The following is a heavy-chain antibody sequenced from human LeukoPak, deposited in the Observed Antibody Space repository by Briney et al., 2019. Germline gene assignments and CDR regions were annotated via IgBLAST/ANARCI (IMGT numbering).Heavy chain of an antibody. CDR1: GGTFSSYT. CDR2: IIPILGIA. CDR3: ARDGVVWGYYVDV. Sequence: SVKVSCKASGGTFSSYTISWVRQAPGQGLEWMGRIIPILGIANYAQKFQGRVTITADKSTSTAYMELSSLRSEDTAVYYCARDGVVWGYYVDVWGKGTTVTVSS. D-gene: IGHD3-16*01. J-gene: IGHJ6*03. V-gene: IGHV1-69*04.